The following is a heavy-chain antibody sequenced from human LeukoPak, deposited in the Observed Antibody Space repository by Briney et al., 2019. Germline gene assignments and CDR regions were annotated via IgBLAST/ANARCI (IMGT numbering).Heavy chain of an antibody. V-gene: IGHV1-69*04. D-gene: IGHD3-10*01. CDR2: IIPIFGMA. Sequence: SVKVSCKASGGTFSSYAISWVRQAPGQGLEWMGRIIPIFGMANYAQKFQGRVTITADKSTSTAYMELSSLRSEDTAVYYCARSYRRYGSGSYSHDYYYGMDVWGQGTTVTVSS. J-gene: IGHJ6*02. CDR1: GGTFSSYA. CDR3: ARSYRRYGSGSYSHDYYYGMDV.